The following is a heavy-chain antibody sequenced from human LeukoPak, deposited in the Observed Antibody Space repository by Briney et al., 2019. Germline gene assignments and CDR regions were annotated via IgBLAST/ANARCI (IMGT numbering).Heavy chain of an antibody. D-gene: IGHD1-26*01. V-gene: IGHV1-2*02. Sequence: ASVKVSCKASGYTFIGYYMHWVRQAPGQGLEWMGWINPNSGGTNSAQKFQGRVTMTGDTSISTAYMELRSLKSDDTAVYYCARWQYSGTHRPGEGFDYWGQGALITVSS. CDR2: INPNSGGT. J-gene: IGHJ4*02. CDR1: GYTFIGYY. CDR3: ARWQYSGTHRPGEGFDY.